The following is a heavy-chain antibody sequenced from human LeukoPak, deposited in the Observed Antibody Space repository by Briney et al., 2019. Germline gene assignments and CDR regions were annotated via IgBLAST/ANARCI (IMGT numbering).Heavy chain of an antibody. V-gene: IGHV4-39*07. CDR3: ARVGRTMIDPTNWFDP. J-gene: IGHJ5*02. Sequence: SETLSLTCTVSDGSISSSSYYWGWIRQPPGKGLEWIGSIYHSGSTYYNPSLKSRVTISVDTSKNQFSLKLSSVTAADTAVYYCARVGRTMIDPTNWFDPRGQGTLVTVSS. CDR2: IYHSGST. D-gene: IGHD3-22*01. CDR1: DGSISSSSYY.